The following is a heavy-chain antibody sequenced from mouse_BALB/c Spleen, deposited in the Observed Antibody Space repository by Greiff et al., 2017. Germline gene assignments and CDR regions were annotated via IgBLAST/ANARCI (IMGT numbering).Heavy chain of an antibody. CDR1: GFAFSSYD. D-gene: IGHD1-1*02. CDR2: ISSGGGST. V-gene: IGHV5-12-1*01. CDR3: ARRTKGVLGWYFDV. J-gene: IGHJ1*01. Sequence: EVKLVESGGGLVKPGGSLKLSCAASGFAFSSYDMSWVRQTPEKRLEWVAYISSGGGSTYYPDTVKGRFTISRDNAKNTLYLQMSSLKSEDTAMYYCARRTKGVLGWYFDVWGAGTTVTVSS.